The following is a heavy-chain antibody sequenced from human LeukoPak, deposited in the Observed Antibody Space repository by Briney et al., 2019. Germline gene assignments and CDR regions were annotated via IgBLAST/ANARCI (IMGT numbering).Heavy chain of an antibody. J-gene: IGHJ5*02. CDR1: GFTFHESA. V-gene: IGHV3-9*01. CDR2: INWNSGDI. CDR3: AKGVGFEINWFDP. D-gene: IGHD3-10*01. Sequence: GGSLRLSCAASGFTFHESAMPWVRQAPGKGLEWVSGINWNSGDIGYADSVKGRFTISRDNAKDSLYLQMNSLRAEDTALYYCAKGVGFEINWFDPWGQGIMVTVSS.